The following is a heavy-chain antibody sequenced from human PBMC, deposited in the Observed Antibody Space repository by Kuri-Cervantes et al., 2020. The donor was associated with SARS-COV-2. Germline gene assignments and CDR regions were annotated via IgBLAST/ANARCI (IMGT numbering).Heavy chain of an antibody. CDR1: GGTFSSYA. D-gene: IGHD1-1*01. CDR2: IIPIFGTA. V-gene: IGHV1-69*05. J-gene: IGHJ3*01. Sequence: SVKVSCKASGGTFSSYAISWVRQAPGQGLEWMGGIIPIFGTANYAQKFQGRVTITTDESTSTAYMELSSLRSEDTAIYYCARDSGDWNPDGLDLWGQGTLVTVSS. CDR3: ARDSGDWNPDGLDL.